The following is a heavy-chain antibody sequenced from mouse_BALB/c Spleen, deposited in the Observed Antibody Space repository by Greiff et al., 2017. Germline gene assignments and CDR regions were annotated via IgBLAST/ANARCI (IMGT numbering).Heavy chain of an antibody. J-gene: IGHJ3*01. V-gene: IGHV1-69*01. CDR3: ASELGWFAY. CDR2: IDTSDSYT. D-gene: IGHD4-1*01. Sequence: VQLQQPGAELVMPGASVKMSCKASGYTFTDYWMHWVKQRPGQGLEWIGAIDTSDSYTSYNQKFKGKATLTVDESSSTAYMQLSSLTSEDSAVYYCASELGWFAYWGQGTLVTVSA. CDR1: GYTFTDYW.